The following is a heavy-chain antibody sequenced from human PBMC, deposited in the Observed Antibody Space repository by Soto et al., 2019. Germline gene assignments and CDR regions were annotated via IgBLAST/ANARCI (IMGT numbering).Heavy chain of an antibody. D-gene: IGHD3-22*01. CDR1: GYTLTELS. J-gene: IGHJ5*02. Sequence: ASVKVSCKVSGYTLTELSMHWVRQAPGKGLEWMGGFDPEDGETIYAQKFQGRVTMTEDTSTDTAYMELSSLRSEDTAVYYCATISPNYYDSTGPPDWFDPWGQGTLVTVSS. CDR3: ATISPNYYDSTGPPDWFDP. CDR2: FDPEDGET. V-gene: IGHV1-24*01.